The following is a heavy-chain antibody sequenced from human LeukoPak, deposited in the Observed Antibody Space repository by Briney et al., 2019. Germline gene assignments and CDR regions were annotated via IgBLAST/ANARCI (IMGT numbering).Heavy chain of an antibody. CDR2: ISDIGGI. CDR3: AGHHPRNTVDF. CDR1: GGSISSYY. V-gene: IGHV4-59*08. J-gene: IGHJ4*02. Sequence: SETLSLTCTVSGGSISSYYWSWIRQPPRKGLEWIAYISDIGGINYNPSLKSRVTISLDTSKNQFSLKLSSVTAADTAVYYCAGHHPRNTVDFWGQGTLVTVSS. D-gene: IGHD2/OR15-2a*01.